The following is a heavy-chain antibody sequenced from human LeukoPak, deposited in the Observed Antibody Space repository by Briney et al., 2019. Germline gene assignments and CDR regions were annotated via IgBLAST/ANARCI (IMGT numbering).Heavy chain of an antibody. Sequence: PGGSLRLSCAASGFTFSDYYMSWIRQAPGKGLEWVSYISSSSSYTNYADSVKGRFTISRDNAKNSLYLQMNSLRAEDTAVYYCARCYGSGSYYKHFDYWGQGTLVTVPS. J-gene: IGHJ4*02. CDR3: ARCYGSGSYYKHFDY. CDR1: GFTFSDYY. CDR2: ISSSSSYT. V-gene: IGHV3-11*06. D-gene: IGHD3-10*01.